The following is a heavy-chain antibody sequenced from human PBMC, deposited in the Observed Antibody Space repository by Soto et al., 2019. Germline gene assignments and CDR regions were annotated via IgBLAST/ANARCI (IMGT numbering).Heavy chain of an antibody. CDR3: ARWGVWGSSWYGGWFDP. J-gene: IGHJ5*02. V-gene: IGHV1-2*02. CDR1: GYTFTGYY. CDR2: INPNSGGT. D-gene: IGHD6-13*01. Sequence: ASVKVSCKASGYTFTGYYMHWVRQAPGQGLEWMGWINPNSGGTNYAQKFQGRVTMTRDTSISTAYMELSRLRSDDTAVYYCARWGVWGSSWYGGWFDPWGQGTLVTVS.